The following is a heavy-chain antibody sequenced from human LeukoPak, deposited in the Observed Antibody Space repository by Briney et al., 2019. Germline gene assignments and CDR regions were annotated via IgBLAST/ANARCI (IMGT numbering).Heavy chain of an antibody. D-gene: IGHD6-19*01. CDR1: GGSISSTIYY. CDR2: IYYSGNT. V-gene: IGHV4-39*01. CDR3: ARQRSGWVFEN. Sequence: SETLSLTCTVSGGSISSTIYYWAWLRQPPGKGLEWIGSIYYSGNTHYNPSLQSRATMSVDTSKNQFSLRLTSVTAADTTVYYCARQRSGWVFENWGQGTLVTVSS. J-gene: IGHJ4*02.